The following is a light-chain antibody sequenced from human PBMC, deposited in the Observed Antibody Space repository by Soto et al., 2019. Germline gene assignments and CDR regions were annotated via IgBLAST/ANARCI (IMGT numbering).Light chain of an antibody. CDR1: QGISKW. V-gene: IGKV1-5*01. CDR2: GAS. CDR3: QQYNSYDLWS. Sequence: DIQMTQSPSTLSASVGERVTITCRASQGISKWLAWYQQKPGKAPKLLIYGASSLENGVPSRFSGSGSGTEFTLTISSLQPDDFATYFCQQYNSYDLWSFGQGTKVDIK. J-gene: IGKJ1*01.